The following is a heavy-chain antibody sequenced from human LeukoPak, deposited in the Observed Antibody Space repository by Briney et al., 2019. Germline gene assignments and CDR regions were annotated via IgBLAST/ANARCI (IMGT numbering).Heavy chain of an antibody. J-gene: IGHJ4*02. CDR3: AREGVATNYNLDY. D-gene: IGHD5-12*01. Sequence: ASVKVSCKASGYTFTGYYMHWVRQAPGQGLECMGRINPNSGGTNYAQKFQGRVTMTRDTSISTAYMELSRLRSDDTAVYYCAREGVATNYNLDYWGQGTLVTVSS. CDR2: INPNSGGT. CDR1: GYTFTGYY. V-gene: IGHV1-2*06.